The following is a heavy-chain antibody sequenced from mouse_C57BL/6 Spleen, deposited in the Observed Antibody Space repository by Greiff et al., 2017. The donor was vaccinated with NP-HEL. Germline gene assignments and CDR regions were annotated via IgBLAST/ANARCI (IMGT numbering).Heavy chain of an antibody. V-gene: IGHV1-50*01. CDR3: ARRWDDAMDY. Sequence: QVQLQQPGAELVKPGASVKLSCKASGYTFTSYWMQWVKQRPGQGLEWIGEIDPSDSYTNYNQKFKGKATLTVDTSSSTAYMQLSSLTSEDSAVYYCARRWDDAMDYWGQRTSVTVSS. J-gene: IGHJ4*01. CDR1: GYTFTSYW. D-gene: IGHD4-1*01. CDR2: IDPSDSYT.